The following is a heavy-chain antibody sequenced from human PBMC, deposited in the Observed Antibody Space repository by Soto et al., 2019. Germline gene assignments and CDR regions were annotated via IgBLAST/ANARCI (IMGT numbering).Heavy chain of an antibody. Sequence: LETLSLTCTVSGGSISSYYWSWIRQPPGKGLEWIGYIYYSGSTNYNPSLKSRVTISVDTSKNQFSLKLSSVTAADTAVYYCARDRMDDDSSGYSAFDIWGQGTMVT. D-gene: IGHD3-22*01. CDR1: GGSISSYY. CDR3: ARDRMDDDSSGYSAFDI. V-gene: IGHV4-59*01. CDR2: IYYSGST. J-gene: IGHJ3*02.